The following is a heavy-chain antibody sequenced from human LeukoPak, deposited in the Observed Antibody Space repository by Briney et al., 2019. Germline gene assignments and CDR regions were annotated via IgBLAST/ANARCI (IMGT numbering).Heavy chain of an antibody. CDR1: GFTFDDYT. CDR3: AKDRFPESYYYYYGMDV. V-gene: IGHV3-43*01. CDR2: ISWDGGST. Sequence: HPGGSLRLSCAASGFTFDDYTMHWVRQAPGKGLEWVSLISWDGGSTYYADSVKGRFTISRDNSKNSLYLQMNSLRTEDTALYYCAKDRFPESYYYYYGMDVWGQGTTVTVFS. J-gene: IGHJ6*02.